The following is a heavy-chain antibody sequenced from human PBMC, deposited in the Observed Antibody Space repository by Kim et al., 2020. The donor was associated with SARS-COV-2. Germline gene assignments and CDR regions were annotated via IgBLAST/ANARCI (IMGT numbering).Heavy chain of an antibody. Sequence: ASVKVSCKASGYTFTSYAMNWVRQAPGQGLEWMGWINTNTGNPTYAQGFTGRFVFSLDTSVSTAYLQISSLKAEYTAVYYCARDLRLSSYYDFWSGYSAHFDYWGQGTLVTVSS. CDR3: ARDLRLSSYYDFWSGYSAHFDY. D-gene: IGHD3-3*01. J-gene: IGHJ4*02. CDR2: INTNTGNP. CDR1: GYTFTSYA. V-gene: IGHV7-4-1*02.